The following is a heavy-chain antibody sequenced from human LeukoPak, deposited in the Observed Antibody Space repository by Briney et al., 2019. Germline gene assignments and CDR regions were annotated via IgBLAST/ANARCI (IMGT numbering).Heavy chain of an antibody. CDR3: ARDDAVGGDDY. J-gene: IGHJ4*02. V-gene: IGHV3-48*03. CDR1: GFTFSSYE. D-gene: IGHD1-26*01. Sequence: GGSLRLSCAASGFTFSSYEMNWVRQAPGKGLEWVSYISSSGSTIYYADSVKGRFTISRDNAKNSLYLQMNSLRAEDTAVYYWARDDAVGGDDYWGQGTLVTVSS. CDR2: ISSSGSTI.